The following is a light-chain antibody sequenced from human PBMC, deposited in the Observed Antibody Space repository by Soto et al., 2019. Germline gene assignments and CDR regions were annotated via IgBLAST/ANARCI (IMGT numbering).Light chain of an antibody. CDR2: DAS. CDR1: QSISNW. J-gene: IGKJ1*01. CDR3: QQYNSYPRT. Sequence: DIQMTQSPSTLSASVGDRVTITCRASQSISNWLAWYQQKPGKAPKLLIYDASSLESGVPSRFSGSGSGTEFTLTINRLQPDDFATYYCQQYNSYPRTFGQGTKVEIK. V-gene: IGKV1-5*01.